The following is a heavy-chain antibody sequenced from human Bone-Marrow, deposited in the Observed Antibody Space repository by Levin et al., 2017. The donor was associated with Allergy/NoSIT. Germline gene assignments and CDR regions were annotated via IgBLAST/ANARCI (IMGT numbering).Heavy chain of an antibody. CDR3: ARDRTVVAAKPLDY. CDR2: ISSSSSYI. D-gene: IGHD2-15*01. Sequence: LSLTCAASGFTFSSYSMNWVRQAPGKGLEWVSSISSSSSYIYYADSVKGRFTISRDNAKNSLYLQMNSLRAEDTAVYYCARDRTVVAAKPLDYWGQGTLVTVSS. J-gene: IGHJ4*02. CDR1: GFTFSSYS. V-gene: IGHV3-21*01.